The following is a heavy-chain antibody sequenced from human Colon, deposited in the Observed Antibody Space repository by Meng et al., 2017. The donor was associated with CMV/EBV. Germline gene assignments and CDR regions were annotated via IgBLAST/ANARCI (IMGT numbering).Heavy chain of an antibody. D-gene: IGHD3-3*01. Sequence: GGSLRLSCVTSGFSFNTYTMNWVRQAPGKGLEWVASISWSSTYIFYSGSVKGRFTISRDNAKNSVFLHMNSLRAEDTAVYYCARDLTVFGVVTENFWGQGTQVTVSS. V-gene: IGHV3-21*06. CDR2: ISWSSTYI. CDR3: ARDLTVFGVVTENF. CDR1: GFSFNTYT. J-gene: IGHJ4*02.